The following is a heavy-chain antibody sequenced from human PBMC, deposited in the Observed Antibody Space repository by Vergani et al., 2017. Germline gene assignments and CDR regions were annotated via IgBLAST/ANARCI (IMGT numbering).Heavy chain of an antibody. V-gene: IGHV4-61*02. D-gene: IGHD3-22*01. CDR2: IYTSGST. CDR1: GGSISSGSYY. CDR3: ARIYYYDSSGARFDP. Sequence: QVQLQESGPGLVKPSQTLSLTCTVSGGSISSGSYYWSWIRQPAGKGLEWIGRIYTSGSTNYNPSLKSRVTISVDTSKNQFSLKLSSVTAADTAVYCCARIYYYDSSGARFDPWGQGTLVTVSS. J-gene: IGHJ5*02.